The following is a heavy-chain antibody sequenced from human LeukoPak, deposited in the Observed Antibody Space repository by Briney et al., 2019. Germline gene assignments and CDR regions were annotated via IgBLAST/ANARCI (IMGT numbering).Heavy chain of an antibody. CDR3: AKDKISEIGYYDY. V-gene: IGHV3-30*02. CDR2: IRYDGTYK. CDR1: GFPFHTFG. Sequence: PPGASLRLSCVASGFPFHTFGMHWVRQAPGKGLEWVAYIRYDGTYKYYSDSVKGRFTISRANSNNTVHLQMNRVRAGDTAMYYCAKDKISEIGYYDYWGQGILVTVSS. J-gene: IGHJ4*02.